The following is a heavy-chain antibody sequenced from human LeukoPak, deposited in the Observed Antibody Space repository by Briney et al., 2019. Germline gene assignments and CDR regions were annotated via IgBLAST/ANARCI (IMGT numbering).Heavy chain of an antibody. CDR1: GGSFSGYY. D-gene: IGHD6-19*01. J-gene: IGHJ4*02. CDR2: INHSGST. V-gene: IGHV4-34*01. Sequence: SETLSLTYAVSGGSFSGYYWSWIRQPPGKGLEWIREINHSGSTNYNPSLKSRVTISVDTSKNQFSLKLSSVTAADTAVYYCARLSIAVAGTEPFDYWGQGTLVTVSS. CDR3: ARLSIAVAGTEPFDY.